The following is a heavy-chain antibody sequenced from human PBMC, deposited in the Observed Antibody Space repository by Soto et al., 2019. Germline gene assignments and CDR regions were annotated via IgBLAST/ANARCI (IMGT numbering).Heavy chain of an antibody. J-gene: IGHJ5*02. CDR1: GFTFRNYD. CDR3: VRGLGDTGSSDNWFDP. V-gene: IGHV3-13*01. Sequence: EVQLVESGGDSVQSGGSLRLSCIASGFTFRNYDMHWVRQATGKGLEWVSVIDTARDTYYAGSVKGRFTISREDAKSSLYLQMNSLGAEDTAVYYCVRGLGDTGSSDNWFDPWCQGTLVTGSS. CDR2: IDTARDT. D-gene: IGHD2-8*02.